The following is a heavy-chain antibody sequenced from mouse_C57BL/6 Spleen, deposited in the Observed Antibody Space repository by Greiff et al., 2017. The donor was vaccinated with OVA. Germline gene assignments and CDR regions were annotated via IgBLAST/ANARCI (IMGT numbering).Heavy chain of an antibody. J-gene: IGHJ4*01. V-gene: IGHV3-6*01. CDR2: ISYDGSN. D-gene: IGHD2-12*01. CDR3: ARAPYSSMDY. Sequence: DVKLVESGPGLVKPSQSLSLTCSVTGYSITSGYYWNWIRQFPGNKLEWMGYISYDGSNNYNPSLKNRISITRDTSKNQFFLKLNSVTTEDTATYYCARAPYSSMDYWGQGTSVTVSS. CDR1: GYSITSGYY.